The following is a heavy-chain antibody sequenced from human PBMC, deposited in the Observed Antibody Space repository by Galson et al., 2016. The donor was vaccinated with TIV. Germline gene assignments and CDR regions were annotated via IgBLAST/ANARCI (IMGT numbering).Heavy chain of an antibody. CDR2: VYRDAGQ. V-gene: IGHV2-5*02. D-gene: IGHD3-22*01. CDR1: GFSLSTSGVA. CDR3: AHTVADYSDSSGWVDYFDY. J-gene: IGHJ4*02. Sequence: PALVKPTQTLTLACTFSGFSLSTSGVAVGWIRQPPGEALEWRALVYRDAGQRYSPSLKSRLTITKDTSKNQVVVTMTNMDPVDTTTYYCAHTVADYSDSSGWVDYFDYWGQGTLVTVSS.